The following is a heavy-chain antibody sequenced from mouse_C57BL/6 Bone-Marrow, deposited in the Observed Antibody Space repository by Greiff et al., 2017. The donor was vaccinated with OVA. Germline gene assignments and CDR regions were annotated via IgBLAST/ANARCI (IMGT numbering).Heavy chain of an antibody. CDR1: GFTFSDYG. Sequence: EVQVVESGGGLVQPGGSLKLSCAASGFTFSDYGMAWVRQAPRKGPEWVAFISNLAYSIYYADTVTGRFTISRENAKNTLYLEMSSLRSEDTAMYYCARLEDSNYVAWFAYWGQGTLVTVSA. CDR3: ARLEDSNYVAWFAY. D-gene: IGHD2-5*01. V-gene: IGHV5-15*01. J-gene: IGHJ3*01. CDR2: ISNLAYSI.